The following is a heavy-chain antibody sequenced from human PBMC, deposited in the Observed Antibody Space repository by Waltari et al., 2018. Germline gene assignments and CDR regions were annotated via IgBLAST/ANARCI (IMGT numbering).Heavy chain of an antibody. J-gene: IGHJ4*02. Sequence: QVQLQQWGAGLLKPSETLSLTCAVYGGSFSGYYWSWIRQPPGKGLEWIGEINHSGSTNYNPSRKSRVTISVDTSKNQFSLKLSSVTAADTAVYYCARGRGYCSGGSCYRFDYWGQGTLVTVSS. V-gene: IGHV4-34*01. CDR1: GGSFSGYY. CDR3: ARGRGYCSGGSCYRFDY. D-gene: IGHD2-15*01. CDR2: INHSGST.